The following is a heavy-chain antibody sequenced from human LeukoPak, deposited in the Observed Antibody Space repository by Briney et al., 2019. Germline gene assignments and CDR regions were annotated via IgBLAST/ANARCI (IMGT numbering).Heavy chain of an antibody. CDR3: ARSYGSGSYYIRFDY. Sequence: SVKVSCKTSGYTFTSYDIHWVRQAPGQGLEWMGGIIPIFGTANYAQKFQDRVTITADESTSTAYMELSSLRSEDTAVYYCARSYGSGSYYIRFDYWGQGTLVTVSS. V-gene: IGHV1-69*13. CDR1: GYTFTSYD. CDR2: IIPIFGTA. J-gene: IGHJ4*02. D-gene: IGHD3-10*01.